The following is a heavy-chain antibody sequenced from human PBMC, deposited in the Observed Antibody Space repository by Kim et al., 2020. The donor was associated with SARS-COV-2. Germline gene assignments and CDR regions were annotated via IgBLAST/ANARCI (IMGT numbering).Heavy chain of an antibody. D-gene: IGHD5-12*01. J-gene: IGHJ4*02. Sequence: YADSVEGRLPISRDNSKNALYVQMNSLRAEDTAVYYCAKGGGYSGYYDYWGQGTLVTVSS. CDR3: AKGGGYSGYYDY. V-gene: IGHV3-23*01.